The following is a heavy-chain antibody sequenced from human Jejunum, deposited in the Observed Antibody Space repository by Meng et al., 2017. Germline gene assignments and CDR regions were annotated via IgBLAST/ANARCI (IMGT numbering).Heavy chain of an antibody. Sequence: GESLKISCAASGFTFSSYWMSWVRQAPGKGLEWVAHIKQDGSEKYYADSVKGRFTISRDNGKNSLYLQMNSPRAEDTAVYYCARDLTGDYGGNFWGQGNQVT. CDR2: IKQDGSEK. D-gene: IGHD4-23*01. CDR1: GFTFSSYW. V-gene: IGHV3-7*01. J-gene: IGHJ4*02. CDR3: ARDLTGDYGGNF.